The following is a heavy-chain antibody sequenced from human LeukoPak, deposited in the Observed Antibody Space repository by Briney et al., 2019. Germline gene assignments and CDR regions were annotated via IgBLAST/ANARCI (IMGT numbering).Heavy chain of an antibody. CDR3: ARDVAGDSRFPVGVGFDY. CDR2: ISSSSSYI. CDR1: GFTFSSYS. Sequence: PGGSLRLSCAASGFTFSSYSMNWVRQAPGKGLEWVSSISSSSSYIYYADSVKGRFTISRDNAKNSLYLQMNSLRAEDTAVYYCARDVAGDSRFPVGVGFDYWGQGTLVTVSS. D-gene: IGHD6-13*01. V-gene: IGHV3-21*01. J-gene: IGHJ4*02.